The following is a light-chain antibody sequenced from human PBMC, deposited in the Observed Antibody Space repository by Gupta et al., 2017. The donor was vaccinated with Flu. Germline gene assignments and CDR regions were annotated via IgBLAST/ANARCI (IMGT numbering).Light chain of an antibody. CDR3: QQSDRTSVT. CDR1: QSISSY. J-gene: IGKJ1*01. Sequence: DIQMTQSPSSLSASVGDRVTITCRASQSISSYLNWYQQKPGKAPKLLIYAASSLQSGVPSRFSGSGSGTDFTLTISSLQPEDFATYYCQQSDRTSVTFGQGTKVEIK. V-gene: IGKV1-39*01. CDR2: AAS.